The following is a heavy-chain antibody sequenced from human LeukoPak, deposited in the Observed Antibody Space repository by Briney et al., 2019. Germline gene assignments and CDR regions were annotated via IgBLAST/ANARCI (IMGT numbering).Heavy chain of an antibody. Sequence: PSETLSLTCTVSGGSISSSSYYWGWIRQPPGKGLEWIRSIYYSGSTYYNPSLKSRVTISVDTSTNQFSLKLSSVTAADTAVYYCARDLRYSPASFDPWGQGTLVTVSS. J-gene: IGHJ5*02. CDR2: IYYSGST. CDR1: GGSISSSSYY. D-gene: IGHD6-13*01. V-gene: IGHV4-39*07. CDR3: ARDLRYSPASFDP.